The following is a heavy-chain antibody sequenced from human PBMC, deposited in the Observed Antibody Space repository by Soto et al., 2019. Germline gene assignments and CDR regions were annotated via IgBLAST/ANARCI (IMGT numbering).Heavy chain of an antibody. CDR2: IIPIFGTA. Sequence: QVQLVQSGAEVKKPGSSVKVSCKASGGTFSSYAISWVRQAPGQGLEWMGGIIPIFGTANYAQKFQGRVTITADKSTSTAYMELSSLRSEDTAVYYCARSLYCSGGSCYSRYFDYWGQGPLVTVSS. J-gene: IGHJ4*02. V-gene: IGHV1-69*06. CDR1: GGTFSSYA. D-gene: IGHD2-15*01. CDR3: ARSLYCSGGSCYSRYFDY.